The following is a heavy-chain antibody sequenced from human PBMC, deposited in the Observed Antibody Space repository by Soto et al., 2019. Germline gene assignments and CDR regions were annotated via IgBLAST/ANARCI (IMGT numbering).Heavy chain of an antibody. CDR2: IIPFFRTA. CDR1: GGAFNTCG. D-gene: IGHD4-17*01. CDR3: ARSPPMDSGDNYFYDF. J-gene: IGHJ4*01. Sequence: GASVKVSCKASGGAFNTCGFSWVRQAPGQGLEWMGGIIPFFRTANYAQKFQDRVTITADESTSTVYMDLRSLRSEDTAKYYCARSPPMDSGDNYFYDFWGHGALVTVSS. V-gene: IGHV1-69*13.